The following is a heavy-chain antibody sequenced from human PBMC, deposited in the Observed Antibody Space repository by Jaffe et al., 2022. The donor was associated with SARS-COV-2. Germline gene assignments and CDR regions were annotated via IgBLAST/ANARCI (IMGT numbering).Heavy chain of an antibody. D-gene: IGHD1-26*01. V-gene: IGHV1-18*01. CDR2: ISTKNGKT. J-gene: IGHJ5*02. Sequence: QIQVVQSGVEVKKPGASVKVSCKTSGYTFRDYGISWVRQAPGQGLEWVGWISTKNGKTDFAQKFQGRVTMSTDAGTTTGYMEVRSLRSDDTAVYYCARGGDWFDPWGQGTLITVSS. CDR3: ARGGDWFDP. CDR1: GYTFRDYG.